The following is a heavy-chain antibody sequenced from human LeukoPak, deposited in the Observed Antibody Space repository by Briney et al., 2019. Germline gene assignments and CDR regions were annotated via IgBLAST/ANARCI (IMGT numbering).Heavy chain of an antibody. D-gene: IGHD3-22*01. V-gene: IGHV4-38-2*02. CDR1: DYSISRGYY. Sequence: SETLSLTCTVSDYSISRGYYWSWIRQPPGKGLEWIGEINHSGSTNYNPSLKSRVTISVDTSKNQFSLKLSSVTAADTAVYYCARLDSTFRRQRQALGYDSSGPEVDYWGQGTLVTVSS. CDR3: ARLDSTFRRQRQALGYDSSGPEVDY. J-gene: IGHJ4*02. CDR2: INHSGST.